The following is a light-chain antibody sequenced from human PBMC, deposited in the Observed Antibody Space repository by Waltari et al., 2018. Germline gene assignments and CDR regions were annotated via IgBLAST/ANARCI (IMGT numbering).Light chain of an antibody. V-gene: IGKV3-20*01. Sequence: EIVLTQSPGTLSLSPGERATHSCRATQSVSRALAWYQQKPGQAPRLLICGTSNRATGIPDMFSGSASGTDFSLTISRLEPEDVAVYFCQHYVRLPATFGQGTKVEIK. J-gene: IGKJ1*01. CDR2: GTS. CDR3: QHYVRLPAT. CDR1: QSVSRA.